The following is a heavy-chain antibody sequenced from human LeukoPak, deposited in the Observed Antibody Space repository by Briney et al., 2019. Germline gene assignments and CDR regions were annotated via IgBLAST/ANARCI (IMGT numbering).Heavy chain of an antibody. CDR1: GGSISSSSYY. D-gene: IGHD2-8*01. CDR3: ARGSVLMGYASFDY. J-gene: IGHJ4*02. V-gene: IGHV4-39*07. Sequence: SETLSLTCTVSGGSISSSSYYWGWIRQPPGKGLEWIGEIVQSGRTNYSPSLESRLTLSVDTSKNQFSLKLSSVTAADTAVYYCARGSVLMGYASFDYWGQGALVTVSS. CDR2: IVQSGRT.